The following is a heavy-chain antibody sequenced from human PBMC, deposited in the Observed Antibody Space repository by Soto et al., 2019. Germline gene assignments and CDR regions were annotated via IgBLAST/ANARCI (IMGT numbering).Heavy chain of an antibody. J-gene: IGHJ4*02. D-gene: IGHD3-10*01. CDR3: ARGRGYYGSGSFSTH. V-gene: IGHV4-31*03. CDR1: GGSISSGGYY. Sequence: QVQLQESGPGLVKPSQTLSLTCTVSGGSISSGGYYWSWIRQHPGKGLEWIGYIYYSGSTYYNPSLKSRVTISVDTSKNQFYLKLGSVTAADTAVYYCARGRGYYGSGSFSTHWGQGTLVTVSS. CDR2: IYYSGST.